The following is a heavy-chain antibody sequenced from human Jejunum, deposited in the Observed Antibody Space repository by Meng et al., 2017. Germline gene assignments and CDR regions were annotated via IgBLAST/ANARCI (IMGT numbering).Heavy chain of an antibody. CDR3: ATIQSSPHFFNY. D-gene: IGHD6-6*01. V-gene: IGHV4-30-4*01. J-gene: IGHJ4*02. CDR2: IHHSGIT. CDR1: GDSVTSGSYH. Sequence: QVQLQESGPGLVKPSQTLSLACTVSGDSVTSGSYHWSWIRQPPGKGLEWIGYIHHSGITYYNPPLRSRLLISIDTSKRQLSLTLNSVTAADTALYYCATIQSSPHFFNYWGQGTLVTVSS.